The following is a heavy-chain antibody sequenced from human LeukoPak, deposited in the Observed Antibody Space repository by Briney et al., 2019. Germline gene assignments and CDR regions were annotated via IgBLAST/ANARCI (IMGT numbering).Heavy chain of an antibody. Sequence: PGRSLRLSCAASGFTFRCYAMHWFRQAPGKGLEGVAVIPYDGNNKDFADSVKGRFTISRDNSKNTVYLQMNSLRPEDTAVYFCARDSDYWGQGTLVTVSS. CDR3: ARDSDY. J-gene: IGHJ4*02. V-gene: IGHV3-30-3*01. CDR1: GFTFRCYA. CDR2: IPYDGNNK.